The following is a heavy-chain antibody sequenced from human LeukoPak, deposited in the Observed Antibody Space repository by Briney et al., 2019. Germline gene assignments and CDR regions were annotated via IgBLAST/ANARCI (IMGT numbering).Heavy chain of an antibody. J-gene: IGHJ6*02. V-gene: IGHV1-18*01. D-gene: IGHD2-2*01. CDR2: ISGYNDDT. CDR1: GYTFIRYG. CDR3: ARVDVGVLDAPPTTLPDYYGMDV. Sequence: ASVKVFCKASGYTFIRYGISWVRQAPGQGLEWVGWISGYNDDTNYAQKLQGRVTMTTDTSTSTAYMELRSLRSDDTAVYYCARVDVGVLDAPPTTLPDYYGMDVWGQGTTVTVSS.